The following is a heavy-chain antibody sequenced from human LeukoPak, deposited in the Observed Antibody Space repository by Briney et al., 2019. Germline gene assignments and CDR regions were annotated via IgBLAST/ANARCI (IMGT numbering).Heavy chain of an antibody. V-gene: IGHV3-9*01. CDR3: AKDINCSGGSCKGGFDY. Sequence: GGSLRLSCAASGFTFSSYGMSWVRQAPGKGLEWVSGISWNSGSIGYADSVKGRFTISRDNAKNSLYLQMNSLRAEDTALYYCAKDINCSGGSCKGGFDYWGQGTLVTVSS. CDR1: GFTFSSYG. J-gene: IGHJ4*02. D-gene: IGHD2-15*01. CDR2: ISWNSGSI.